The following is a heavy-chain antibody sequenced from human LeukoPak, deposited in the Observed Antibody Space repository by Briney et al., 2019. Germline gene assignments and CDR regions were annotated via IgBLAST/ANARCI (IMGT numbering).Heavy chain of an antibody. Sequence: EASVKVSCKASGGTFSSYAISWVRQAPGQGLEWMGGIIPIFGTANYAQKFQGRVTITADESTSTAYMELSSLRSEDTAVYYCARGVAWYDFCSGPREGDWFDPWGQGTLVTVSS. V-gene: IGHV1-69*01. CDR2: IIPIFGTA. J-gene: IGHJ5*02. CDR1: GGTFSSYA. D-gene: IGHD3-3*01. CDR3: ARGVAWYDFCSGPREGDWFDP.